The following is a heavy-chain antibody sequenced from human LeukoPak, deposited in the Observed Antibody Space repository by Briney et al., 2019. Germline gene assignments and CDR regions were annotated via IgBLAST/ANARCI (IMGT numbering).Heavy chain of an antibody. V-gene: IGHV4-31*03. D-gene: IGHD5-18*01. CDR1: GGSISSGGYY. CDR2: IYYSGST. J-gene: IGHJ4*02. Sequence: KSSETLSLTCTVSGGSISSGGYYWSWIRQHPGKGLEWIGYIYYSGSTYYNPSLKSRVTISVDTSKNQFSLKLSSVTAADTAVYYCARGYSYGSPFDYRGQGTLVTVSS. CDR3: ARGYSYGSPFDY.